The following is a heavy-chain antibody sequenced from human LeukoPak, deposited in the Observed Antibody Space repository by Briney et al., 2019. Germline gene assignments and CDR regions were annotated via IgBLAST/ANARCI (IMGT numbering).Heavy chain of an antibody. CDR1: GGSISGHY. D-gene: IGHD3-10*01. Sequence: SETLSLTCTVSGGSISGHYWSWIRQPPGKKLEYIGYIYYDGTTNYNSSLRGRVTISVDTSKNQFSLNLKSVTAADTAVYYCARDSGGQYGSGNIWFDPWGQGTLVTVSS. CDR2: IYYDGTT. CDR3: ARDSGGQYGSGNIWFDP. J-gene: IGHJ5*02. V-gene: IGHV4-59*11.